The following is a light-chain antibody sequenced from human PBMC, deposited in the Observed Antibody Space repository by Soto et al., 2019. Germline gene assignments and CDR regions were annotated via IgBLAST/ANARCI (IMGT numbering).Light chain of an antibody. Sequence: EIVLTQSPGTLSLSPGERATLSCRASQSVSSSYLAWYQQKPGQAPRLLLYGASSRATGIPDRVRGSGSGTDFTLTISRLEPEDFAVYYCQQYGSSPTWTFGQGTKVDIK. J-gene: IGKJ1*01. CDR3: QQYGSSPTWT. V-gene: IGKV3-20*01. CDR2: GAS. CDR1: QSVSSSY.